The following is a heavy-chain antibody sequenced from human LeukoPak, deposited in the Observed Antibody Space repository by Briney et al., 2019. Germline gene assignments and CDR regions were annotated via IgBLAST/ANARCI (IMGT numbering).Heavy chain of an antibody. CDR1: GYTFTSYG. D-gene: IGHD1-26*01. CDR2: ISAYNGNT. J-gene: IGHJ3*02. Sequence: EASVKVSCKASGYTFTSYGISWVRQAPGQGLEWMGWISAYNGNTNYAQKLQGRVTMTTDTSTSTAYMELRSLRSDDTAVYYCARDKPLYSGSYYAFGARYNAFDIWGQGALVTVSS. V-gene: IGHV1-18*01. CDR3: ARDKPLYSGSYYAFGARYNAFDI.